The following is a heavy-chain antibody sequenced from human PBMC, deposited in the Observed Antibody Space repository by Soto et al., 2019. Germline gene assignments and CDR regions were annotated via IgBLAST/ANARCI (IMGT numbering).Heavy chain of an antibody. CDR2: IDPSDSYT. D-gene: IGHD3-22*01. J-gene: IGHJ3*02. CDR1: GYSFTSYW. CDR3: ATSYYYDSSGSDAFDS. V-gene: IGHV5-10-1*01. Sequence: PGESLKLSCKGSGYSFTSYWISWVRQMPGKGLEWMGRIDPSDSYTNYSPSFQGHVTISADKSISTAYLQWSSLKASDTAMYYCATSYYYDSSGSDAFDSWGQGTMVTVSS.